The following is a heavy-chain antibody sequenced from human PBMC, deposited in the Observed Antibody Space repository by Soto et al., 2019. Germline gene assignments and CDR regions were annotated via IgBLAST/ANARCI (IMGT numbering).Heavy chain of an antibody. CDR3: AKNDFGDYYYYMDV. CDR2: ISGSGGTK. CDR1: GLTFSSYA. D-gene: IGHD4-17*01. Sequence: EVQLLESGGGLVQPGGSLRLSCAASGLTFSSYAMTWVRQAPGKGLEWVSGISGSGGTKYYADSVKGRFTISRDNSKNTLFLQMNSLRAEDTAVYYCAKNDFGDYYYYMDVWGKGATVTVS. J-gene: IGHJ6*03. V-gene: IGHV3-23*01.